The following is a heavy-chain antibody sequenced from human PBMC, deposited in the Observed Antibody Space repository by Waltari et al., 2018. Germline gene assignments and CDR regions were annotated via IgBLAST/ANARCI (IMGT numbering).Heavy chain of an antibody. CDR1: GFTFSSYW. D-gene: IGHD6-19*01. V-gene: IGHV3-7*01. CDR2: IKQDGSER. J-gene: IGHJ3*02. Sequence: EVQLVESGGGLVQPGGSLRLSCVASGFTFSSYWMNWVRQAPGKGLEWVANIKQDGSERYYADSGKGRVTISRDNAKNSLYLQMNSLRAEDTAVYYCARGYSSGWYGGGNDAFDIWGQGTMVIVSS. CDR3: ARGYSSGWYGGGNDAFDI.